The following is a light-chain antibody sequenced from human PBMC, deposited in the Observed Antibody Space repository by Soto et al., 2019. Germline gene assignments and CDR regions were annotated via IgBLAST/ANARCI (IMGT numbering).Light chain of an antibody. CDR1: QTINSW. CDR2: KAT. J-gene: IGKJ4*01. V-gene: IGKV1-5*03. CDR3: QQYNSYPLT. Sequence: DIQMTQFPSTLSASIGDRVSITCRASQTINSWLAWYRQTPGKAPKLLIRKATALESGVPLRFTGSGSGTEFTLTISNLQPDDIATYYCQQYNSYPLTFGGGTKVEI.